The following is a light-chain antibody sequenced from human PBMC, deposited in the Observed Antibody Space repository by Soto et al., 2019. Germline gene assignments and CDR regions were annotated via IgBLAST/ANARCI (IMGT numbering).Light chain of an antibody. V-gene: IGKV3-15*01. J-gene: IGKJ4*01. CDR1: QSVSSN. Sequence: EIVMTQSPATLSVSPGERATLSCRASQSVSSNLAWYQQKPGQAPRLLIYGASTKATGIPARFSGSGSGTEFTLTFSSLQSEDFAVYYCQQYNNWLTFGGGTKGDNK. CDR3: QQYNNWLT. CDR2: GAS.